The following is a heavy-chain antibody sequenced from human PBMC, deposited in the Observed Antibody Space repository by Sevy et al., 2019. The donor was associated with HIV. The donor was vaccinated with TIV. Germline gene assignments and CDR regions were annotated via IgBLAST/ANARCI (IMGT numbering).Heavy chain of an antibody. D-gene: IGHD3-9*01. CDR1: GIIFTSSG. CDR3: AKDFTGYNGMDV. CDR2: ISYHGRDK. J-gene: IGHJ6*02. V-gene: IGHV3-30*18. Sequence: GGSLRLSCVVSGIIFTSSGMHWVRQAPGKGLEWVAVISYHGRDKFYADSVKGRFTISRDNSKNILYLQMNRLRIEDTAVYYCAKDFTGYNGMDVWGQGTMVTVSS.